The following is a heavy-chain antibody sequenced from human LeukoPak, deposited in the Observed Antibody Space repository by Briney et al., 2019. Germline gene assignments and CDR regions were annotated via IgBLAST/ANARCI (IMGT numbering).Heavy chain of an antibody. D-gene: IGHD6-6*01. CDR3: VRDQTIDSRPGPSDPFDV. CDR2: IGTLADT. V-gene: IGHV3-13*01. Sequence: GGSLRLSCAASGFTFRKFDMHWVRQISGGGLEWVSAIGTLADTSYSDSAKGRFTISRNNGRNSLYLQMNNLRADDTAVYYCVRDQTIDSRPGPSDPFDVWGQGTIVIVSS. CDR1: GFTFRKFD. J-gene: IGHJ3*01.